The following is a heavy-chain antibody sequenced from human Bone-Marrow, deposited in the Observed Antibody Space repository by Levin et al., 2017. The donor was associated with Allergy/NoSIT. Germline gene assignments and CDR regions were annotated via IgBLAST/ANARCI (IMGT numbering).Heavy chain of an antibody. CDR1: GFTFSIYN. J-gene: IGHJ6*03. CDR3: ARDQALYYYYYYMDV. V-gene: IGHV3-48*01. CDR2: ISSSSSTI. Sequence: GESLKISCAASGFTFSIYNMNWVRQAPGKGLEWVSYISSSSSTIYYTDSVKGRFTISRDNAKNSLFLQMNSLRAEDTAVYYCARDQALYYYYYYMDVWGKGTTVTVSS.